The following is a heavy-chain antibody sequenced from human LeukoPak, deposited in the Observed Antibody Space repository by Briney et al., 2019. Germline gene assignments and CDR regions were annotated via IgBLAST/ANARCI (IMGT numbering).Heavy chain of an antibody. V-gene: IGHV4-38-2*01. CDR1: GYSISSGYY. CDR2: IYHSGST. Sequence: PSETLSLTCAVSGYSISSGYYWGWIRQPPGKGLEWSGSIYHSGSTYYNPSLKSRVTISVDTSKNQFSLKLSSVTAADTAVYYXXXXSXGWYXPNWLGPWGQGTLVTVSS. CDR3: XXXSXGWYXPNWLGP. J-gene: IGHJ5*02. D-gene: IGHD6-19*01.